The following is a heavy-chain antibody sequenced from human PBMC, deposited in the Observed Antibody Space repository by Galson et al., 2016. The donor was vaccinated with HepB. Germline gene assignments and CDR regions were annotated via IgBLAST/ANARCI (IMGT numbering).Heavy chain of an antibody. V-gene: IGHV4-31*02. Sequence: NPSLKSRVTISLDTSKNRFSLKLTSVTAADTAVYFCASNLIGPYYFDYWGQGTLVTVSS. D-gene: IGHD3-9*01. J-gene: IGHJ4*02. CDR3: ASNLIGPYYFDY.